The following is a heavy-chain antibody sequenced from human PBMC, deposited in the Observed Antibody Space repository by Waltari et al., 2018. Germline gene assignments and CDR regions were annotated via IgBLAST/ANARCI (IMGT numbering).Heavy chain of an antibody. CDR1: GYTFTGYY. V-gene: IGHV1-2*06. Sequence: QVQLVQSGAEVKKPGASVKVSCKASGYTFTGYYMHWVRQAPGQGLEWMGLSNPNSGGTNYAQKFQGRVNMTRDTSIRTAYMERSRLRSGDTAVYYCARSTVVSDAFDIWGQGTMVTVSS. D-gene: IGHD4-17*01. CDR3: ARSTVVSDAFDI. CDR2: SNPNSGGT. J-gene: IGHJ3*02.